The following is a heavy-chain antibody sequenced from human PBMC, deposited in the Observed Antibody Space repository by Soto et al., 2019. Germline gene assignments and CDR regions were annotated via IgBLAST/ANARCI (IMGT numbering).Heavy chain of an antibody. D-gene: IGHD3-22*01. Sequence: GESLKISCKGSGYSFTSYWISWVRQMPGKGLEWMGRIDPSDSYTNYSPSFQGHVTISADKSISTAYLQWSSLKASDTAMYYCARLRVDSSCYSILDVWGQGTTVTVSS. V-gene: IGHV5-10-1*01. J-gene: IGHJ6*02. CDR1: GYSFTSYW. CDR2: IDPSDSYT. CDR3: ARLRVDSSCYSILDV.